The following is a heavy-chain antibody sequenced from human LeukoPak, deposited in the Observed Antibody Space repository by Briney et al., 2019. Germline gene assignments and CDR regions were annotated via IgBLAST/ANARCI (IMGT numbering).Heavy chain of an antibody. CDR1: GFTFSSYG. V-gene: IGHV3-23*01. CDR3: AKEVYSSDWTPDFDY. CDR2: ISGSGGST. J-gene: IGHJ4*02. Sequence: GGSLRLSCAASGFTFSSYGMSWVRQAPGKGLEWVSAISGSGGSTYYADSVKGRFTISRDNSKNTLYLQMNSLRAEDTAVYYCAKEVYSSDWTPDFDYWGQGTLVTVSS. D-gene: IGHD6-19*01.